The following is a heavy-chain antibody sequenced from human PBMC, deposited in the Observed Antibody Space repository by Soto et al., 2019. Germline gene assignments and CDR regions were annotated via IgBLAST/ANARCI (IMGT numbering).Heavy chain of an antibody. D-gene: IGHD6-19*01. J-gene: IGHJ4*02. CDR2: INAGNGNT. CDR1: GYTFTGYA. V-gene: IGHV1-3*01. Sequence: ASVKVSCKASGYTFTGYAMHWVRQAPGQRLEWMGWINAGNGNTKYSQKFQGRVTITRDTSASTAYMELSSLRSEDTAVYYCARTGAVPADSHYWGQVTLVTVSS. CDR3: ARTGAVPADSHY.